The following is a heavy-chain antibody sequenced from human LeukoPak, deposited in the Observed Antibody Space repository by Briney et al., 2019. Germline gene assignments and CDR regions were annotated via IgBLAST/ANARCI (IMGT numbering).Heavy chain of an antibody. J-gene: IGHJ3*02. CDR3: GRHRNWSPREGTFDI. CDR1: GYSFTSYW. D-gene: IGHD1-20*01. Sequence: GESLRISCKGSGYSFTSYWSSWVRQMPGKGLEWMGRIDPTDSYTNYSPSFQGHVSISGDKSISTAYLQWSSLKAWDTAIYYCGRHRNWSPREGTFDIWGQGKMVTVSS. CDR2: IDPTDSYT. V-gene: IGHV5-10-1*01.